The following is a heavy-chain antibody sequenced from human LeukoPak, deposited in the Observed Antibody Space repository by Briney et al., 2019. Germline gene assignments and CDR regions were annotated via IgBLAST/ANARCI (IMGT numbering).Heavy chain of an antibody. CDR2: IKGDGSQK. D-gene: IGHD4-11*01. CDR1: GFTFSGCW. CDR3: VSRLVPGLS. V-gene: IGHV3-7*01. Sequence: GGSLRLSCVASGFTFSGCWMSWVRQAPGKGLEWVANIKGDGSQKYYVVSVKSRFTVSRDNAKNSLYLQMNSLRAEDTAVYYCVSRLVPGLSWGQGTLVIVSS. J-gene: IGHJ4*02.